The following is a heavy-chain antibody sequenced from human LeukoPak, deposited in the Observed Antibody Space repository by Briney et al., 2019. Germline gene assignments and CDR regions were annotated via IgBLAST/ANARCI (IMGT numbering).Heavy chain of an antibody. Sequence: GVSLRLSCAASGFTFSTYWMQWLLPVPGKALVWVSRIISDWANANYADSVKGRFTISRDNAKNTLYLQMNSLRAEDKAVYYCVLLSLTPGWGQGTLVTVSS. CDR1: GFTFSTYW. CDR2: IISDWANA. D-gene: IGHD3-10*01. V-gene: IGHV3-74*01. J-gene: IGHJ4*02. CDR3: VLLSLTPG.